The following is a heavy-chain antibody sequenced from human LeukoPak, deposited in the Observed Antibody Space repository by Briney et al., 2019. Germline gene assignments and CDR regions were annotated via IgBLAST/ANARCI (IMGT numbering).Heavy chain of an antibody. CDR2: IYYSGST. CDR1: GGSISSSYY. D-gene: IGHD2-2*01. V-gene: IGHV4-39*01. CDR3: ARSYCNSTSCYAVGAFDF. Sequence: SETLSLTCTVSGGSISSSYYWDWIRQPPGKGLEWIGSIYYSGSTYYNPSLKSRVTISVDTSKNQFSLKLSSVTAADTAVYYCARSYCNSTSCYAVGAFDFWGQGTMVTVS. J-gene: IGHJ3*01.